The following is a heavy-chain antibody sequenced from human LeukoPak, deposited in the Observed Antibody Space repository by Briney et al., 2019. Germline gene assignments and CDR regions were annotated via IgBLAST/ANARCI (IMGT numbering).Heavy chain of an antibody. CDR2: ISSSSSAT. V-gene: IGHV3-48*02. Sequence: LSGGSLRLSCAASGFTFTTSSMNWVRQAPGKGLEWVSYISSSSSATHYVDSVKGRFTISRDNAKNSLYLQMNSLRDEDTAVYYCAKGSSGNYDLWGQGTLVTVSS. CDR3: AKGSSGNYDL. D-gene: IGHD1-26*01. CDR1: GFTFTTSS. J-gene: IGHJ4*02.